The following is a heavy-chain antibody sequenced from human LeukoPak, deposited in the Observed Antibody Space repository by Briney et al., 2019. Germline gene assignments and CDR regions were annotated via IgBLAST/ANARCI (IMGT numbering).Heavy chain of an antibody. CDR1: GGTFSIYA. J-gene: IGHJ5*02. CDR3: ARGRAAADGWFDP. CDR2: IIPIFGTA. V-gene: IGHV1-69*13. D-gene: IGHD6-13*01. Sequence: RASVKVSCKASGGTFSIYAISWVRQAPGQGLEWMGGIIPIFGTANYAQKFQGRVTITVDESTSTAYMELSSLRSEDTAVYYCARGRAAADGWFDPWGQGTLVTVSS.